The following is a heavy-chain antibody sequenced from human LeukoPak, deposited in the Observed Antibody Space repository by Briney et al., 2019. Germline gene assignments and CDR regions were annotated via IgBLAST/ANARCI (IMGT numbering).Heavy chain of an antibody. V-gene: IGHV3-23*01. J-gene: IGHJ4*02. CDR3: ANDGLWFGEFPGY. D-gene: IGHD3-10*01. CDR2: ISGSGGST. CDR1: GFTFSSYA. Sequence: PGGSLRLSCAASGFTFSSYAMSWVRQAPGKGLEWVSAISGSGGSTYYADSVKGRFTISRDNSKNTLYLQMNSLRAEDTAVYYCANDGLWFGEFPGYRGQGTLVTVSS.